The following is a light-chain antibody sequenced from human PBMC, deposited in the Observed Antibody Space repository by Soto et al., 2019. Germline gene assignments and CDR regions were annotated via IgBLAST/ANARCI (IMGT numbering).Light chain of an antibody. J-gene: IGKJ1*01. Sequence: DIQLTQSPSTLSASVGDTVTITCRASQSISSWLAWYQQKPAKAPKFLIYKTSNLESGVPSRFSGSGSGTEFALTISSLQPDDFATYYCQYFNNYCWTCGEGTKVEIK. CDR1: QSISSW. CDR2: KTS. V-gene: IGKV1-5*03. CDR3: QYFNNYCWT.